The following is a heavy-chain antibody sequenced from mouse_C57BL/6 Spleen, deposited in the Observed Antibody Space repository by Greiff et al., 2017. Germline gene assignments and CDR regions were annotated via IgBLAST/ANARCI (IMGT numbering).Heavy chain of an antibody. CDR1: GYSITSGYD. J-gene: IGHJ3*01. CDR3: ARDQGDYAVAY. V-gene: IGHV3-1*01. CDR2: ISYSGST. D-gene: IGHD2-4*01. Sequence: EVQLMESGPGMVKPSQSLSLTCTVTGYSITSGYDWHCIRPFPGNKLEWMGYISYSGSTYYNPSLKSRISITHDTSKNHFFLKLKSVTTEDTATYYCARDQGDYAVAYWGQGTLVTVSA.